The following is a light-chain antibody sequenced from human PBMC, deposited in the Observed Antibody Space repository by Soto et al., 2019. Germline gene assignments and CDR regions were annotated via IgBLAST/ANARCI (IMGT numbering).Light chain of an antibody. V-gene: IGLV2-8*01. J-gene: IGLJ1*01. CDR2: EVN. CDR3: CSYAGNDNYV. Sequence: QSVLTQPPSASGTPGQTVTISCTGTSSDVGGYNCVSWYQQHPGKAPKLIIYEVNKRPSGVPDRFSGAKSGNTASLGVSGLQAEDEADYYCCSYAGNDNYVFGTGTKVTVL. CDR1: SSDVGGYNC.